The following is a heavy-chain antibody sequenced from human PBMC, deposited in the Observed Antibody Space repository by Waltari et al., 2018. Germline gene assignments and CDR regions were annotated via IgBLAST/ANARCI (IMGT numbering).Heavy chain of an antibody. J-gene: IGHJ4*02. CDR3: ARGGWGRGAYYFLDH. CDR2: IYARRVI. Sequence: TWGRQAPGKGLEWGSIIYARRVIYGNFAECRVAMSRDISGNTVFLQMNRLTPDDTALYFCARGGWGRGAYYFLDHWGQGTQVTVSS. D-gene: IGHD6-19*01. V-gene: IGHV3-53*01.